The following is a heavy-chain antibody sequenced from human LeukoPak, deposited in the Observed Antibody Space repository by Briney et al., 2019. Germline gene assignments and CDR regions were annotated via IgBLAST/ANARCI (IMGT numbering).Heavy chain of an antibody. Sequence: SETLSLTCTVSGGSISSYYWSWIRQPPGKGLEWIGYIYYSGSTNYNPSLKSRVTISVDTSKNQFSLKLSSVTAADTAVYYCARLVSGQQQLVGWFDPWGQGTLVTVSS. D-gene: IGHD6-13*01. J-gene: IGHJ5*02. CDR2: IYYSGST. V-gene: IGHV4-59*08. CDR3: ARLVSGQQQLVGWFDP. CDR1: GGSISSYY.